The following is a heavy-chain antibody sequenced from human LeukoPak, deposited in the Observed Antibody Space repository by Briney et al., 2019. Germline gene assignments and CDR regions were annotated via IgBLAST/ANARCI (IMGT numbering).Heavy chain of an antibody. CDR3: ARHGNYYGSGSYY. CDR2: INHSGST. D-gene: IGHD3-10*01. V-gene: IGHV4-34*01. Sequence: SETLSLTCAVYGGSFSGYYWSWIRQPPGKGLVWIGEINHSGSTNYNPSLKSRVTISVDTSKNQFSLKLSSVTAADTAVYYCARHGNYYGSGSYYWGQGTLVTVSS. J-gene: IGHJ4*02. CDR1: GGSFSGYY.